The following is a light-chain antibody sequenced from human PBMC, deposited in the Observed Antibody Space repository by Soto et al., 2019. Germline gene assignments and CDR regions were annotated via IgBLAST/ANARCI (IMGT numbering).Light chain of an antibody. V-gene: IGKV2-28*01. Sequence: EIVMTQSPPSLTVTPGEPASISCRSSQRLLHSNGNTFLDWYLQKPGQSPQLLIYLGSNRDSVVPERGSGSEAVTDFTLKISRVEAEDVGLYYSLQSLVSAYTFGHGTKLEIQ. CDR1: QRLLHSNGNTF. CDR3: LQSLVSAYT. J-gene: IGKJ2*01. CDR2: LGS.